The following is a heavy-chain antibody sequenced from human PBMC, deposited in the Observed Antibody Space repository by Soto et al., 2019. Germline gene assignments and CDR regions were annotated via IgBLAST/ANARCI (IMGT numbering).Heavy chain of an antibody. J-gene: IGHJ5*02. Sequence: SETLSLTCTVSAASFSKYYWTWIRQPPGKGLEWIGYVYFNGNTNYNPFLKRRVSISIDTSKNQISLTLNSVTAADTAVYYCARDLTISSTDGPLDPWGPATLVTVSS. CDR2: VYFNGNT. CDR1: AASFSKYY. V-gene: IGHV4-59*01. D-gene: IGHD1-1*01. CDR3: ARDLTISSTDGPLDP.